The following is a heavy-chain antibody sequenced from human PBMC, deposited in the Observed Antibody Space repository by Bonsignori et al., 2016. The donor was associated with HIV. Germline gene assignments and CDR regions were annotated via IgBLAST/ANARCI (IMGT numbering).Heavy chain of an antibody. D-gene: IGHD6-19*01. V-gene: IGHV4-38-2*02. CDR2: IYYTGRT. CDR1: GDSITSVVY. Sequence: QLHLQESGPGLVKPSETLSLTCTVSGDSITSVVYWNWIRQPPGKGLEWIGTIYYTGRTYFNPSLRGRVFVSLDTSRNQFSLELTSLSAADTAVYYCGRGGGIAVSDTWGQGTLVTVSS. CDR3: GRGGGIAVSDT. J-gene: IGHJ5*02.